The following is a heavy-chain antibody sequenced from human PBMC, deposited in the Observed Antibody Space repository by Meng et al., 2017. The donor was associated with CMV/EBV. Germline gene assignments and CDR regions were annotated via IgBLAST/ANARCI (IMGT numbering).Heavy chain of an antibody. V-gene: IGHV3-21*01. J-gene: IGHJ4*02. D-gene: IGHD3-22*01. CDR3: ARDDSSY. CDR2: ISSSSSYI. Sequence: GESLKISCAASGFTFSSYSMSWVRQAPGKGLEWVSSISSSSSYIYYADSVKGRFTISRDNAKNSLYLQMNSLRAEDTAVYYCARDDSSYWGQGTLVTVSS. CDR1: GFTFSSYS.